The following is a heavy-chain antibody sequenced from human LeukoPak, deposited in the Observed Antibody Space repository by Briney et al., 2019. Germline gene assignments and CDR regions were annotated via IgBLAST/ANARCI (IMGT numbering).Heavy chain of an antibody. CDR1: GYTFTSYY. Sequence: ASVKVSCKASGYTFTSYYMHWVRQAPGQGLEWMGIIDPSGGSTSYAQKFQGRVTMTRDMSTSTVYMELRSLRSEDTAVYYCARDSSGEEGFYWGQGTLVTVSS. CDR2: IDPSGGST. J-gene: IGHJ4*02. D-gene: IGHD3-10*01. CDR3: ARDSSGEEGFY. V-gene: IGHV1-46*01.